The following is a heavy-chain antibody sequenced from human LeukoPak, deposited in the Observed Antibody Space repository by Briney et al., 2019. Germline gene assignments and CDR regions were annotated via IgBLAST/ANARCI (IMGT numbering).Heavy chain of an antibody. V-gene: IGHV1-2*02. D-gene: IGHD6-19*01. Sequence: ASVKVSCKASGYTFTGYYMHWVRQAPGQGLEWMGWINPNSGGTNYAQKFQGRVTMTRDTSISTAYMELSRLRSDDTAVYYCARAKQWLVLIGFDYWGQETLVTVSS. CDR3: ARAKQWLVLIGFDY. J-gene: IGHJ4*02. CDR2: INPNSGGT. CDR1: GYTFTGYY.